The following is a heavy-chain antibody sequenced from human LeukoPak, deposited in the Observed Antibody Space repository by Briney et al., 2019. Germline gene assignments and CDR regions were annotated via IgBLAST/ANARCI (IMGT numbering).Heavy chain of an antibody. CDR1: GFTFSSYS. Sequence: SGGSLRLSCAASGFTFSSYSMNWVRQAPGKGLEWVSSISSSSSYIYYADSVKGRFTISRDNAKNSLYLQMNSLRAEDTAVYYCARDSGYSGCGWEDWGQGTLVTVSS. D-gene: IGHD5-12*01. J-gene: IGHJ4*02. V-gene: IGHV3-21*01. CDR3: ARDSGYSGCGWED. CDR2: ISSSSSYI.